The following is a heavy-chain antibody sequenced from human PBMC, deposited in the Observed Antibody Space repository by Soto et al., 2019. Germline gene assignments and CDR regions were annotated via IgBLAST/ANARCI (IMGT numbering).Heavy chain of an antibody. Sequence: GGSLGLSCAASGFTFSSYGMHWVRQAPGKGLEWVAVISYDGSNKYYADSVKGRFTISRDNSKNTLYLQMNSLRAEDTAVYYCAKDYGYCSGGSCYSSGWFDPWGQGTLVTGSS. D-gene: IGHD2-15*01. CDR1: GFTFSSYG. CDR3: AKDYGYCSGGSCYSSGWFDP. V-gene: IGHV3-30*18. J-gene: IGHJ5*02. CDR2: ISYDGSNK.